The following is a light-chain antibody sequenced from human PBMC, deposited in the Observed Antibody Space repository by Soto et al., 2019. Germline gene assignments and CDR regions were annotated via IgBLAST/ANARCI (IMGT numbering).Light chain of an antibody. Sequence: DIQMTQSPSAMSASVGDRVTISCRANQDIGNHLAWFQQKPGKVPQRLIYAASSLQTGVPSRFSGSGSGTDFTLTINSLQPEDFATYYCLQHDSFPPTFGQGTRLEIK. J-gene: IGKJ5*01. CDR3: LQHDSFPPT. CDR1: QDIGNH. CDR2: AAS. V-gene: IGKV1-17*03.